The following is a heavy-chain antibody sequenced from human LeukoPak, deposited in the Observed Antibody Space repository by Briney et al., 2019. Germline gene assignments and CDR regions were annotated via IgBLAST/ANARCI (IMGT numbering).Heavy chain of an antibody. CDR3: ARDLGGRSQWLLLREHFRYFDY. J-gene: IGHJ4*02. V-gene: IGHV1-18*01. D-gene: IGHD3-22*01. CDR2: ISAYNGNT. CDR1: GYTFTSYG. Sequence: ASVKVSCKASGYTFTSYGISWVRQAPGQGLEWMGWISAYNGNTNYAQKLQGRVTMTTDTSTSTAYMELRSLRFDDTAVYYCARDLGGRSQWLLLREHFRYFDYWGQGTLVTVSS.